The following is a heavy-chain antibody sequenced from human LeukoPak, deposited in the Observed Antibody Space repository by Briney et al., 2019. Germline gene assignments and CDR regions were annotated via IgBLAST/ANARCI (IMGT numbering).Heavy chain of an antibody. CDR2: TYYSGST. D-gene: IGHD3-22*01. CDR1: GGSISSTSYY. Sequence: KPSETLSLTCAVSGGSISSTSYYWAWIRQPPGKGLEWIGPTYYSGSTYHNPSLKSRVTMYVDTSRNQFSLKLSSVDAADTAVYYCAKAGVRYFDSSGLYAFDLWGRGTTVSVSS. J-gene: IGHJ3*01. CDR3: AKAGVRYFDSSGLYAFDL. V-gene: IGHV4-39*01.